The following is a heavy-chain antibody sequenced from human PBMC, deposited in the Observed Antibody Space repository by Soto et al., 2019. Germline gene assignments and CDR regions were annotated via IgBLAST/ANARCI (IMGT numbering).Heavy chain of an antibody. CDR3: ARDIAVAGVDQFDP. D-gene: IGHD6-19*01. CDR2: IKQDGSEK. Sequence: PGGSLRLSCAASGFTFSIYWMSWVRHAPGKGLEWVANIKQDGSEKYYVDSVKGRFTISRDNAKNSLYLQMNGLRAEGTAVYYCARDIAVAGVDQFDPWGQGTLVTVSS. J-gene: IGHJ5*02. V-gene: IGHV3-7*01. CDR1: GFTFSIYW.